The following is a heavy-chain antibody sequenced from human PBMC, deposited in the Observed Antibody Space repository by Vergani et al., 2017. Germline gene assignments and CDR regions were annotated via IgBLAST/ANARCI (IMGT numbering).Heavy chain of an antibody. J-gene: IGHJ4*02. CDR1: GLNFNDAW. Sequence: EVQLVESGGGLLKPGDHVRLSCAVSGLNFNDAWMTWVRQAPGKGLEWLGRVISKKDGGRADYSPHVKGTITISRDESKSTIYLDMNSLRIEDTATYYCSTYNVGASFSGGPGTRVTVSS. CDR2: VISKKDGGRA. CDR3: STYNVGASFS. V-gene: IGHV3-15*01. D-gene: IGHD5-24*01.